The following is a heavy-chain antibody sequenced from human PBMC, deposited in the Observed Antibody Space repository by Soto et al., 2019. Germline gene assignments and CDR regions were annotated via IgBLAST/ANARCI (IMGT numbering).Heavy chain of an antibody. Sequence: EVQLVESGGGLVQPGGSLTLSCAASGFTFSRHWMHWVRQAPGKGLVWVSRIKTDGTSTSYADSVKGRFNISRDNAKNTLGLQMNSLTAEDTAVYYCARDMRAVPWYGGVSSAFDIWGQGTVVTVSS. CDR2: IKTDGTST. V-gene: IGHV3-74*01. CDR1: GFTFSRHW. D-gene: IGHD3-10*01. CDR3: ARDMRAVPWYGGVSSAFDI. J-gene: IGHJ3*02.